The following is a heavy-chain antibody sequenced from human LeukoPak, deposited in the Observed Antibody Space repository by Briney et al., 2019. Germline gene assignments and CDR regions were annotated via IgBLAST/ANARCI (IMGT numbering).Heavy chain of an antibody. CDR3: ARGSPVDY. Sequence: PGGSLRLSCAASGFTFSTYEMNWVRQAPGKGLEWVANIKQDGSEKYYVDSVKGRFTISRDNAKNSLYLQMNTLRAEDTAVYYCARGSPVDYWGQGTLVTVSS. J-gene: IGHJ4*02. CDR1: GFTFSTYE. V-gene: IGHV3-7*01. CDR2: IKQDGSEK.